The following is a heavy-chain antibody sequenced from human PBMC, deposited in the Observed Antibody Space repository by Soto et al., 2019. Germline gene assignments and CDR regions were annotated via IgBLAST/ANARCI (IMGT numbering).Heavy chain of an antibody. J-gene: IGHJ4*02. CDR1: GYTFTSYG. V-gene: IGHV1-18*04. CDR3: ARGYCSSTSCQPLDY. CDR2: ISAYNGNT. D-gene: IGHD2-2*01. Sequence: ASVKVSCKASGYTFTSYGISWVRQAPGQGLEWMVWISAYNGNTNYAQKLQGRVTMTTDTSTSTAYMELRSLRSDDTAVYYCARGYCSSTSCQPLDYWGQGTLVTVSS.